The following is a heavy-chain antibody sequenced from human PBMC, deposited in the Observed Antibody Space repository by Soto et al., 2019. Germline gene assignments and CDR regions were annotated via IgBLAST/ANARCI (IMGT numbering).Heavy chain of an antibody. J-gene: IGHJ4*02. CDR2: MKQDGSEK. CDR3: ARPKVDY. Sequence: GGSLRLSCEASGFIINNYWVTWVRQAPGKGLEWVANMKQDGSEKHYMDSVKGRFTIFRDNSKNSVYLQMNSLRAEDTAVYYCARPKVDYWGQGTLVTVSS. V-gene: IGHV3-7*01. CDR1: GFIINNYW.